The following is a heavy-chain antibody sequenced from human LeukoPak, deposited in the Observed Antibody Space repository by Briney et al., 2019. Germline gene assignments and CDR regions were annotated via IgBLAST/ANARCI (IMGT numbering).Heavy chain of an antibody. V-gene: IGHV3-23*01. D-gene: IGHD3-22*01. J-gene: IGHJ4*02. CDR3: ARDVYYYDSSGYYLFDY. Sequence: GGSLRLSCAASGFTFSSFAMSWVRQAPGKGLDWVSSISGSGAGTYYADSVKGRFTISRDNSKNTLYLQMNSLRAEDTAVYYCARDVYYYDSSGYYLFDYWGQGTLVTVSS. CDR1: GFTFSSFA. CDR2: ISGSGAGT.